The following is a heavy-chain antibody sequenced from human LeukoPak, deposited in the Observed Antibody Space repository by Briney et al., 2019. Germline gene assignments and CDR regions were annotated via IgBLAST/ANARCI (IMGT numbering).Heavy chain of an antibody. CDR3: TRDQAPDY. J-gene: IGHJ4*02. CDR2: IRSKAYGGTT. CDR1: GFSFGDYA. Sequence: GGSLRLSCRASGFSFGDYAMSWVRQAPGKGLEWVGFIRSKAYGGTTEYAASVKGRFTISRDDSKSIAYLQMNSLKAEDTAVYYCTRDQAPDYWGQGTLVTVSS. V-gene: IGHV3-49*04.